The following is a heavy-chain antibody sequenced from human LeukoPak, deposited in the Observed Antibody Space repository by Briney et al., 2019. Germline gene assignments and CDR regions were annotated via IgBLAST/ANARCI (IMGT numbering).Heavy chain of an antibody. Sequence: ASVKVSCKASGYTFSSYGISWVRQAPGQGLEWMGWISAYNGNTNYAQKLQGRVTMTTDTSTSTAYMELRSLRSDDTAVYYCARGWVVYGSGSSYDMDVWGKGTTVTVSS. D-gene: IGHD3-10*01. J-gene: IGHJ6*03. CDR2: ISAYNGNT. CDR3: ARGWVVYGSGSSYDMDV. CDR1: GYTFSSYG. V-gene: IGHV1-18*01.